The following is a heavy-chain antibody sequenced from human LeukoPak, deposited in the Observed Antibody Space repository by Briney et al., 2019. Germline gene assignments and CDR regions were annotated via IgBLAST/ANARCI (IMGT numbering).Heavy chain of an antibody. CDR2: INWNGGST. V-gene: IGHV3-20*01. CDR1: GFTFSNYA. J-gene: IGHJ2*01. CDR3: ARDRFSGRTYFDL. Sequence: GGSLSLSCAASGFTFSNYAMHWVRQAPGKGLEWVSGINWNGGSTAYADSVKGRFTISRDNAKDSLYLQMNSPRAEDTALYHCARDRFSGRTYFDLWGRGTLVTVSS. D-gene: IGHD3-3*02.